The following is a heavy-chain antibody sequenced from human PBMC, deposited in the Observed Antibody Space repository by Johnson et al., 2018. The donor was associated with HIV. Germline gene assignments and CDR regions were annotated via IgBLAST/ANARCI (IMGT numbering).Heavy chain of an antibody. J-gene: IGHJ3*02. Sequence: QVQLVESGGGVVQPGGSLRLSCAASGFTFSSYGIHWVRQAPGKGLEWVAFIRYDGTNKYYADSVKGRVTISRDNSKNTLSLQMNSLRAEDTAVYYCARGPIADDAFDIWGQGTMVTVSS. V-gene: IGHV3-30*02. CDR3: ARGPIADDAFDI. D-gene: IGHD3-16*02. CDR2: IRYDGTNK. CDR1: GFTFSSYG.